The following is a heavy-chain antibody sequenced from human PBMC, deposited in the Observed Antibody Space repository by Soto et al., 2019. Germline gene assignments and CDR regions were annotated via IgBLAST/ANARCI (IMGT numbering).Heavy chain of an antibody. CDR2: INPSGGST. CDR3: ARVQKTSGDYYYYYGIDV. D-gene: IGHD3-10*01. V-gene: IGHV1-46*01. Sequence: ASVKVSCKASGYTFTSYYMHWVRQAPGQGLEWMGIINPSGGSTSYAQKFQGRVTMTRDTSTSTVYTELSSLRSEDTAVYYCARVQKTSGDYYYYYGIDVWGQGTTVTVSS. J-gene: IGHJ6*02. CDR1: GYTFTSYY.